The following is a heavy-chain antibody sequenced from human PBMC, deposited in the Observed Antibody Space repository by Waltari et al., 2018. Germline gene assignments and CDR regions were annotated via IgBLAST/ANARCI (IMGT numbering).Heavy chain of an antibody. Sequence: QVQLVQSGAEVKKPGASVKVSCKASGYTFTGYYMHWVRQAPGQGLEWMGRINPNSGGTNYAQKFQGRVTMTRDTSSSTAYMELSRLRSDDTAVYYCAKTYYYDSSGYYYWGQGTLVTVSS. CDR1: GYTFTGYY. V-gene: IGHV1-2*06. J-gene: IGHJ4*02. D-gene: IGHD3-22*01. CDR3: AKTYYYDSSGYYY. CDR2: INPNSGGT.